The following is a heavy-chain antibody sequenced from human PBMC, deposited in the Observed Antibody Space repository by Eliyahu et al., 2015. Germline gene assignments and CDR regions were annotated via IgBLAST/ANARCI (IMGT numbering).Heavy chain of an antibody. CDR2: INPNSGGT. D-gene: IGHD2-15*01. CDR3: AREAYCSGGSCYPDY. Sequence: QVQLVQSGAEVKKPGASVKVSCKASGYXFTGYYMHWVRQAPGQGLEWMGWINPNSGGTNYAQKFQGRVTMTRDTSISTAYMELSRLRSDDTAVYYCAREAYCSGGSCYPDYWGQGTLVTVSS. V-gene: IGHV1-2*02. J-gene: IGHJ4*02. CDR1: GYXFTGYY.